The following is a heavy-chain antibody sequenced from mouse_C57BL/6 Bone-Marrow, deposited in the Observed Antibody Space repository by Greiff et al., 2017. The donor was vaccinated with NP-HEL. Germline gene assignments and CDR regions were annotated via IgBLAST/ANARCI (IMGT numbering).Heavy chain of an antibody. Sequence: ESGPGLVKPSQSLSLTCSVTGYSITSGYYWNWIRQFPGNKLEWMGYISYDGSNNYNPSLKNRISITRDTSKNQFFLKLNSVTTEDTATYYCARMEQLRLLAWFAYWGQGTLVTVSA. CDR1: GYSITSGYY. CDR2: ISYDGSN. CDR3: ARMEQLRLLAWFAY. D-gene: IGHD3-2*02. V-gene: IGHV3-6*01. J-gene: IGHJ3*01.